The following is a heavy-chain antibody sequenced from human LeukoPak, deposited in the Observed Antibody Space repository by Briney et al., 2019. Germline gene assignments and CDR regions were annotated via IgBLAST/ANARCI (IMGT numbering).Heavy chain of an antibody. D-gene: IGHD6-6*01. CDR1: GFTFSGFW. V-gene: IGHV3-7*03. J-gene: IGHJ3*01. CDR3: ARSSYSSSSSV. Sequence: GGSLRLSCAVSGFTFSGFWMSWSRQAPGKGLEWVASINSDGSEGYYADVVKGRFTISRDNAKNSLYLQINSLRAGDTAVYYCARSSYSSSSSVWGQGTMVTVSS. CDR2: INSDGSEG.